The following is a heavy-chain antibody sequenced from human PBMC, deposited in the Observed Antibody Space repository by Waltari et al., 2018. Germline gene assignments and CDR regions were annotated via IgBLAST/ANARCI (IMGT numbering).Heavy chain of an antibody. CDR1: GFSVSMYY. Sequence: EGLLEESGGGSVQPGGSLRLSCAAYGFSVSMYYMNWVRQAPGQGLDWCVIIYTGGRTYYEDSVRGRFTISRHNSQNTLSLEMNSLTSDDTGIYYCARSLGGDAFDLWGQGTMVAVSS. CDR2: IYTGGRT. D-gene: IGHD3-16*01. J-gene: IGHJ3*01. V-gene: IGHV3-53*04. CDR3: ARSLGGDAFDL.